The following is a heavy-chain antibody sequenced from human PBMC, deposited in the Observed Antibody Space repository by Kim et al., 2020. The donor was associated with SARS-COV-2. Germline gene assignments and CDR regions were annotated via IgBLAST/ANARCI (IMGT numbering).Heavy chain of an antibody. V-gene: IGHV1-3*01. J-gene: IGHJ4*02. CDR1: GYTFTSYA. Sequence: ASVKVSCKASGYTFTSYAMHWVRQAPGQRLEWMGWINAGNGNTKYSQKFQGRVTITRDTSASTAYMELSSLRSEDTAVYYCARRSWSGGSYYFDYWGQGTLVTVSS. CDR3: ARRSWSGGSYYFDY. CDR2: INAGNGNT. D-gene: IGHD3-3*01.